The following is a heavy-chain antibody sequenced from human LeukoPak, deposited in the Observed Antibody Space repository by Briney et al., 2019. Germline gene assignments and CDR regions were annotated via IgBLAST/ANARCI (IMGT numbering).Heavy chain of an antibody. V-gene: IGHV1-2*02. CDR3: AKEGEGLPY. CDR2: INPNSGGT. Sequence: ASVKVSCKASGYTFTGYYMHWVRQAPGQGLEWMEWINPNSGGTNSAQKFQGRVTMTRDTSISTAYMELNRLTLDDTAVYYCAKEGEGLPYWGQGTLVTVSS. CDR1: GYTFTGYY. D-gene: IGHD3-16*01. J-gene: IGHJ4*02.